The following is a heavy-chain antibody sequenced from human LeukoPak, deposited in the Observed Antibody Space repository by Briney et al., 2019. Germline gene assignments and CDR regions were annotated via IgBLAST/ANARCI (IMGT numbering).Heavy chain of an antibody. CDR2: INAGNGNT. V-gene: IGHV1-3*01. CDR1: GYTFTSYA. CDR3: AREWRMRTAAGRKNWFDP. D-gene: IGHD6-13*01. Sequence: ASVKVSCKASGYTFTSYAMHWVRQAPGQRLEWMGWINAGNGNTKYSQKFQGRVTITADESTSTAYMELSSLRSEDTAVYHCAREWRMRTAAGRKNWFDPWGQGTLVTVSS. J-gene: IGHJ5*02.